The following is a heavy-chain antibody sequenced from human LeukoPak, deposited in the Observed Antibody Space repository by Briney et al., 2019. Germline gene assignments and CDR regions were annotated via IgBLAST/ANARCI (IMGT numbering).Heavy chain of an antibody. CDR3: ARSTDLIVGATYFDY. Sequence: SVKVSCKASGGTFSSYAISWVRQAPGQGLEWMGRIIPIFGTANYAQKFQGRVTITADESTSTAYMELSSLRSEDTAVYYCARSTDLIVGATYFDYWGQGTLVTVSS. J-gene: IGHJ4*02. CDR2: IIPIFGTA. V-gene: IGHV1-69*13. D-gene: IGHD1-26*01. CDR1: GGTFSSYA.